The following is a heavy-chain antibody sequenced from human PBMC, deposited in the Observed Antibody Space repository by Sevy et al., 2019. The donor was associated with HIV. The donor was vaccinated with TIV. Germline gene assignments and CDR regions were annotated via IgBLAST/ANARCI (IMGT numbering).Heavy chain of an antibody. Sequence: ASVRVSCKASGYTFTNYHITWVRQAPGQGLEWMGWITPNNGNTNYVQRHQGRVTMTTDTSTSTAYMELRSLRSDDTAVYYCARAPSGSQGPGQYFHHWGQGTLVTVSS. V-gene: IGHV1-18*01. CDR1: GYTFTNYH. CDR2: ITPNNGNT. J-gene: IGHJ1*01. D-gene: IGHD1-26*01. CDR3: ARAPSGSQGPGQYFHH.